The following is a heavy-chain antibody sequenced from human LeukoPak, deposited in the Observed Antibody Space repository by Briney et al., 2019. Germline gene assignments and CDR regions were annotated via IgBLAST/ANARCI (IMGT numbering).Heavy chain of an antibody. D-gene: IGHD3-3*01. J-gene: IGHJ4*02. CDR3: AKEGFLEWLYPRWYFDY. CDR1: GFTFSSYG. CDR2: IRYDGSNK. V-gene: IGHV3-30*02. Sequence: GGSLRLSCAASGFTFSSYGMHWVRQAPGKGLEWVAFIRYDGSNKYCADSVKGRFTISRDNSKNTLYLQMNSLRAEDTAVYYCAKEGFLEWLYPRWYFDYWGQGTLVTASS.